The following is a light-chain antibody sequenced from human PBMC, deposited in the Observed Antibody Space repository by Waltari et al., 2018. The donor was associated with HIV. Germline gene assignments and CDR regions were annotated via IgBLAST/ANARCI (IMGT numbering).Light chain of an antibody. CDR1: NSTIRAGYD. J-gene: IGLJ2*01. Sequence: QSVLTQPPSVSGAPGQRVTISCTGSNSTIRAGYDAHRYQQLPGSAPKLLMFDNRKRPSGVPDRFSGSKSGTSASLVITGLQAADEAVYYCQSYDNSLSNVVFGGGTKLIVL. V-gene: IGLV1-40*01. CDR3: QSYDNSLSNVV. CDR2: DNR.